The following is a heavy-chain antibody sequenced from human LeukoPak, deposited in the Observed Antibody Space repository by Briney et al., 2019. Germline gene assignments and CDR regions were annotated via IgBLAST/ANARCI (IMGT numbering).Heavy chain of an antibody. Sequence: SETLSLTCTVSGGSISSYYWSWIRQPPGKGLEWIGNIYDSGSTNYNPSLKSRLTISVDTSKNQCSLKLSSVTAADTAVYYRARQSISGSSLSYFDYWGQGTLVNVSS. D-gene: IGHD3-22*01. CDR3: ARQSISGSSLSYFDY. J-gene: IGHJ4*02. CDR2: IYDSGST. CDR1: GGSISSYY. V-gene: IGHV4-59*01.